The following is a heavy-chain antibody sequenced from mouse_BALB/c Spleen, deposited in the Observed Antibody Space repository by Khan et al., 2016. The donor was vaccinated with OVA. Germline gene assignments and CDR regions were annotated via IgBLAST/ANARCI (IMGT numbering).Heavy chain of an antibody. CDR1: GFNIQDTY. J-gene: IGHJ2*01. CDR3: ARRYYGDY. Sequence: VQLQQSGAELVKPGASVKLSCTASGFNIQDTYMHWVRQRPEEGLEWIGRIDSPHDNTRYDPKFQDKATITADTSSNTAYLLLSSLTSEDAAVYYCARRYYGDYWGQGTTLTVSS. V-gene: IGHV14-3*02. CDR2: IDSPHDNT. D-gene: IGHD1-1*01.